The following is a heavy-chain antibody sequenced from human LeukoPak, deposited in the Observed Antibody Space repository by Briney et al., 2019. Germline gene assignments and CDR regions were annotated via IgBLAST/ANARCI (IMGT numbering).Heavy chain of an antibody. Sequence: ASVKVSCKASGYTFTGYYLHWVRQAPGQGLEWMGWINPNSGATNYAQNFQGRVTMTRDTSISTAYMELSRLISDDTAVYYCARDRNPWYSSGWYFVHTLDIWGLGTMVTVSS. CDR2: INPNSGAT. J-gene: IGHJ3*02. CDR1: GYTFTGYY. CDR3: ARDRNPWYSSGWYFVHTLDI. V-gene: IGHV1-2*02. D-gene: IGHD6-19*01.